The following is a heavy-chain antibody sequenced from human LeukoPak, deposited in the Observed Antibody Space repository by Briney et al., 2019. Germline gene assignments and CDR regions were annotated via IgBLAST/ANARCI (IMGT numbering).Heavy chain of an antibody. CDR2: IIPIFGTA. J-gene: IGHJ1*01. CDR3: ARDYGIAAAGTYFQH. CDR1: GGTFSSYA. V-gene: IGHV1-69*05. D-gene: IGHD6-13*01. Sequence: ASVKVSCKASGGTFSSYAISWVRQAPGQGLEWMGGIIPIFGTANYAQKFQGRVTITTDESTSTAYMELSSLRSEDTAVYYCARDYGIAAAGTYFQHWGQGTLVTVSS.